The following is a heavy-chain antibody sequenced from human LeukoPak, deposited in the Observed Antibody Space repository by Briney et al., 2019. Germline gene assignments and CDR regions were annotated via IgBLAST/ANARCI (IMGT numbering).Heavy chain of an antibody. J-gene: IGHJ4*02. CDR3: ARKFTSMVRGVITFD. CDR1: GVSFSGYY. CDR2: INHSGST. Sequence: PSETLSLTCAVYGVSFSGYYWSWIRQPPGKGLEGIGEINHSGSTNYNPSLKSRVTISVDTSKNQFSLTLSSVTAADTAVYYCARKFTSMVRGVITFDWGQGTLVTVSS. V-gene: IGHV4-34*01. D-gene: IGHD3-10*01.